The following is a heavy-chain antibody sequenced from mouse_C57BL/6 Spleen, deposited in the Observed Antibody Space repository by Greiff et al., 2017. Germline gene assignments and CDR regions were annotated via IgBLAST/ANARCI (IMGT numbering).Heavy chain of an antibody. CDR3: ASLHYDGSSYGWYVDV. D-gene: IGHD1-1*01. CDR1: GFTFTDYY. Sequence: EVHLVESGGGLVQPGGSLSLSCAASGFTFTDYYMSWVRQPPGQALEWLGFIRNKANGYTTEYSASVKGRFTISRDNSQSLLFLQMKAVSAEDSSTYYWASLHYDGSSYGWYVDVWGTGTTVTVSS. J-gene: IGHJ1*03. CDR2: IRNKANGYTT. V-gene: IGHV7-3*01.